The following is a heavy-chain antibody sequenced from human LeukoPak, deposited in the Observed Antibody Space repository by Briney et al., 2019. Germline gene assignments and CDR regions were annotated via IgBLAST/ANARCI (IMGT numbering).Heavy chain of an antibody. Sequence: KPSETLSLTCTVSSGSISSSTYYWGWIRQPPGKGLEWIGTIYYTGSTYYNPSLKSRVTISVDTSKNQFSLKLTSVTAADTAVYYCARAVGTDGYNLWVYWGQGTLVTVSS. CDR1: SGSISSSTYY. D-gene: IGHD5-24*01. V-gene: IGHV4-39*07. CDR3: ARAVGTDGYNLWVY. J-gene: IGHJ4*02. CDR2: IYYTGST.